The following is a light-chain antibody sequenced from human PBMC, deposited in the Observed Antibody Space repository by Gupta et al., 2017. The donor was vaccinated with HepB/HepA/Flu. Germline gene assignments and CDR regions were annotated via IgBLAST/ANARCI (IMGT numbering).Light chain of an antibody. CDR2: DVS. V-gene: IGLV2-14*03. CDR1: SSDVGGYNY. J-gene: IGLJ1*01. Sequence: QSALPQPASVSGSPGQSITISCTGTSSDVGGYNYVSWYQQHPGKAPKLMIYDVSNRPSGVSNRFSGSKSGTTASLTISGLQAEDEADYYCSSYTSSNNPYVFGTGTKGTVL. CDR3: SSYTSSNNPYV.